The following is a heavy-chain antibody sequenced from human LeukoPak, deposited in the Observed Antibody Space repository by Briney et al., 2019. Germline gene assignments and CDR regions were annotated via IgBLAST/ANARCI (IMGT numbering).Heavy chain of an antibody. CDR3: ARVRSGGSCYSVPCPFDP. Sequence: ASVKVSCKASVYTFTSYDINWVRQATGQGLGWMGWMNPNSGNTGYAQKFQGRVTMTRNTSISTAYMELSSLRSEDTAVYYCARVRSGGSCYSVPCPFDPWGQGTLVTVSS. J-gene: IGHJ5*02. CDR2: MNPNSGNT. CDR1: VYTFTSYD. V-gene: IGHV1-8*01. D-gene: IGHD2-15*01.